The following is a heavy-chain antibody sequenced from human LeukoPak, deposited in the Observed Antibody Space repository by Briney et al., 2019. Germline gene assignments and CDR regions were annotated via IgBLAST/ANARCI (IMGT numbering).Heavy chain of an antibody. CDR3: AKSGGVLNWFDP. CDR2: IKQDGSEK. V-gene: IGHV3-7*01. J-gene: IGHJ5*02. CDR1: GFTFSSYV. Sequence: GGSLRLSCAASGFTFSSYVMSWVRQAPGKGLEWVANIKQDGSEKYYVDSVKGRLTISRDNSKNTLYLQMNSLRAEDTAVYYCAKSGGVLNWFDPWGQGTLVTVSS. D-gene: IGHD5-12*01.